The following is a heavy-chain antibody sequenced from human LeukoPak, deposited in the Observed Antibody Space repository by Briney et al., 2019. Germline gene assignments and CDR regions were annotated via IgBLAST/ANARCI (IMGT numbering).Heavy chain of an antibody. CDR1: SGSISAYS. J-gene: IGHJ4*02. Sequence: PSETLSLTCTVSSGSISAYSWSWIRQPAGKGLEWIGRIYTSGSTNYNPSLKSRVTMSADRSKNQFSLKLSSVTAADTAVYYCARWGGTAFDYWGQGTLVTVSS. D-gene: IGHD3-16*01. V-gene: IGHV4-4*07. CDR2: IYTSGST. CDR3: ARWGGTAFDY.